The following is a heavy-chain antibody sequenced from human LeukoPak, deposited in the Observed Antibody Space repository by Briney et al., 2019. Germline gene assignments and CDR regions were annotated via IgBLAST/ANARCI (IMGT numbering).Heavy chain of an antibody. CDR2: INPNSGGT. Sequence: ASVKVSCKASGYTFTGYYMHWVRQAPGQGLEWMGWINPNSGGTNYAQKFQGRVTMTRDTSMSTAYMELSNLESEDTAVYYCARALTDIVVAPAIWGQGTAVTVSS. CDR3: ARALTDIVVAPAI. V-gene: IGHV1-2*02. J-gene: IGHJ3*02. CDR1: GYTFTGYY. D-gene: IGHD2-2*01.